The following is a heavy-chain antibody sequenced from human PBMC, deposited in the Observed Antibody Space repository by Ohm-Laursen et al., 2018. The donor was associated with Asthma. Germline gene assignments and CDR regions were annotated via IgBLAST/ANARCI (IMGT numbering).Heavy chain of an antibody. CDR2: IYYNDAE. D-gene: IGHD2-2*02. CDR1: GFSLRNTGVG. Sequence: TQTLTLTCTFSGFSLRNTGVGVGWIRQPPGKALEWLALIYYNDAERYSPSLTSRLTITKDTSKNQVVLTMTNMDPVDTATYYCAHTVCSSSCYTGFDFWGQGTVVTVSS. J-gene: IGHJ3*01. CDR3: AHTVCSSSCYTGFDF. V-gene: IGHV2-5*01.